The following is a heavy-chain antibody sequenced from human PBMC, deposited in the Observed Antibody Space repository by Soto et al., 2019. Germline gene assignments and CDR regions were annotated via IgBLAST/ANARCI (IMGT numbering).Heavy chain of an antibody. CDR3: AREGGGSDYPG. J-gene: IGHJ4*02. V-gene: IGHV3-30-3*01. D-gene: IGHD1-26*01. Sequence: QVQLVESGGGVVQPGRSLRLSCAASGFTFSNYAMHWVRQAPGKGLEWVAIISYDGSSEYYVDSVKGRFTISRDNSKNTLYLQMDSLRAEDTAVYYWAREGGGSDYPGWGQGTLVTVSS. CDR2: ISYDGSSE. CDR1: GFTFSNYA.